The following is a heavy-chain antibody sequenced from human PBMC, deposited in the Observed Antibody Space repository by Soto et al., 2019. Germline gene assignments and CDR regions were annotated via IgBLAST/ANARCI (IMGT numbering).Heavy chain of an antibody. J-gene: IGHJ4*02. CDR3: AGAGGNEGMVVGTAFHS. CDR2: FDPEDGDT. CDR1: GYTLSDLS. Sequence: QVQLEQSGAEVKKAGASVKVSCKVSGYTLSDLSVHWVRLTPGRGLEWMGGFDPEDGDTIYAQKFQGRVTMTEDTFTDTAYMELSSLRSEGTAMDRCAGAGGNEGMVVGTAFHSWGQGTLVTVAS. D-gene: IGHD2-21*02. V-gene: IGHV1-24*01.